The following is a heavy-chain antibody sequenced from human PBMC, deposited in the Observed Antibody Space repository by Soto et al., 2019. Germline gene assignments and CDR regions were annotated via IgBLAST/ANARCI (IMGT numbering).Heavy chain of an antibody. CDR3: AKDPYYGSGSSYFDY. D-gene: IGHD3-10*01. Sequence: GGSLRLSCAASGFTFSSYAMSWVRQAPGKGLEWVSAISGSGGSTYYADSVKGRFTISRHNSKNTLYLQMNSLRAEDTAVYYCAKDPYYGSGSSYFDYWGQGTLVTVSS. V-gene: IGHV3-23*01. J-gene: IGHJ4*02. CDR1: GFTFSSYA. CDR2: ISGSGGST.